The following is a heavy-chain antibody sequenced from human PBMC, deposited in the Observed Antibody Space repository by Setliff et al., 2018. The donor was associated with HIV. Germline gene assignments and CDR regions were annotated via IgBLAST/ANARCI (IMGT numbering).Heavy chain of an antibody. J-gene: IGHJ3*02. CDR3: ARTILRYFGWENPLPDAFDI. Sequence: ASVKVSCKASGYTSINFGISWVRQAPGQGLEWMGWISAYNGNTNSAQRLQGRVTMTKDTSTSTAYLEVRSLRSDDTAVYYCARTILRYFGWENPLPDAFDIWGQGTMVTVSS. CDR1: GYTSINFG. D-gene: IGHD3-9*01. CDR2: ISAYNGNT. V-gene: IGHV1-18*01.